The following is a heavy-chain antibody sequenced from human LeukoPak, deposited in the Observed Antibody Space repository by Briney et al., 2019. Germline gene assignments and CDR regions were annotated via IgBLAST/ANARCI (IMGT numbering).Heavy chain of an antibody. D-gene: IGHD3-10*01. CDR3: AKGRDSGSPDSFDI. V-gene: IGHV3-21*04. CDR2: ISSSSSYI. Sequence: GGSLRLSCAASGFTFSSYSMNWVRQAPGMGLEWVSSISSSSSYIYYADSVKGRFTISRDNAKNSLYLQMNSLRAEDTALYYCAKGRDSGSPDSFDIWGQGTMVTVSS. J-gene: IGHJ3*02. CDR1: GFTFSSYS.